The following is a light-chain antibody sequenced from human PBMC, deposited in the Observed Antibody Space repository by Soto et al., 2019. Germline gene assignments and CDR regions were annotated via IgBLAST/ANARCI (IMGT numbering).Light chain of an antibody. J-gene: IGLJ3*02. CDR1: SSDVGGYNY. V-gene: IGLV2-14*03. CDR2: DVS. Sequence: QSALTQPASVSGSPGQSITISCTGTSSDVGGYNYVSWYQQHPGRAPKLVIFDVSYRPSGVSNRFSGSKSGNTASLTISGLQAEDEADYYCTSYTISTIPWVFGGGTKLTVL. CDR3: TSYTISTIPWV.